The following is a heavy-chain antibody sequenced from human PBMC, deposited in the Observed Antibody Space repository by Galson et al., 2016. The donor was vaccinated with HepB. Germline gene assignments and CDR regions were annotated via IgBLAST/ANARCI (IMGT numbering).Heavy chain of an antibody. Sequence: SLRLSCAASGFTFSSYGMHWVRQAPGKGLEWVAIVWFDGRNEYYADSVKGRFTISRDNSKNTLILQMNSLRVEDTAVYYCARPRHPYGDSFRYYYYYGLDVWGKGTTVTVSS. CDR1: GFTFSSYG. J-gene: IGHJ6*04. D-gene: IGHD4-17*01. V-gene: IGHV3-33*01. CDR2: VWFDGRNE. CDR3: ARPRHPYGDSFRYYYYYGLDV.